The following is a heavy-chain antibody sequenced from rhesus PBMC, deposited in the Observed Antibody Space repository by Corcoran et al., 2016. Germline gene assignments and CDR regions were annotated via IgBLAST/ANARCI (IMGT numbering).Heavy chain of an antibody. CDR2: IRSKAYGGTA. V-gene: IGHV3-184*01. D-gene: IGHD3-16*01. J-gene: IGHJ4*01. Sequence: EVQLVESGGGLVQPGGSLRLSCAASGFPFSTHYMYLVLQAPGKGLEWVGFIRSKAYGGTAEYAAAVKGRFTISRDDSKSIAYLQMNSLKTEDTAVYYCTRGRFSGSYYSYFDYWGQGVLVTVSS. CDR1: GFPFSTHY. CDR3: TRGRFSGSYYSYFDY.